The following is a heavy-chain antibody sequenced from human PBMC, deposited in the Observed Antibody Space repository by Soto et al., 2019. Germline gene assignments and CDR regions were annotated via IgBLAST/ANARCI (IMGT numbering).Heavy chain of an antibody. CDR2: LSGSGGST. Sequence: EVQLLESGGGLVQPGGSLRLSCAASGITFSSYAMSWVRQAPGKGLEWVSTLSGSGGSTYYADSVKGRFTISRDNSKNSLFLQMNSLRAEDTALYYCANFPNPLGDYWGQGTLVTVSS. CDR1: GITFSSYA. J-gene: IGHJ4*02. D-gene: IGHD2-8*01. CDR3: ANFPNPLGDY. V-gene: IGHV3-23*01.